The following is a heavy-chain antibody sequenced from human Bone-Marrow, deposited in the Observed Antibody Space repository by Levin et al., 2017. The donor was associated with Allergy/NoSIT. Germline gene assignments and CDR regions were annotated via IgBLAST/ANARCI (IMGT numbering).Heavy chain of an antibody. V-gene: IGHV1-46*01. CDR1: GYTFTSYY. J-gene: IGHJ4*02. Sequence: GESLKISCKASGYTFTSYYMHWVRQAPGQGLEWMGIINPSGGSTSYAQKFQGRVTMTRDTSTSTVYMELSSLRSEDTAVYYCARQDYYDSSGLHFDYWGQGTLVTVSS. CDR2: INPSGGST. CDR3: ARQDYYDSSGLHFDY. D-gene: IGHD3-22*01.